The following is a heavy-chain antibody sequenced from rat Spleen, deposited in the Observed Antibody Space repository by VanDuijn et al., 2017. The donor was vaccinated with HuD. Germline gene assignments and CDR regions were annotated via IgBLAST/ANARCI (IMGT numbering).Heavy chain of an antibody. Sequence: EVQLVESGGGLVQPGGSLKLSCAASGFTYSNYVMAWVSQAPTKGLEWVASISPSGGNPYYRDSVKGRFTISRDNAKSTLYLQMDSLRSEDTATYYCVRLYNNHGYWYFDFWGPGTMVTVSS. D-gene: IGHD1-5*01. V-gene: IGHV5-25*01. CDR1: GFTYSNYV. CDR3: VRLYNNHGYWYFDF. CDR2: ISPSGGNP. J-gene: IGHJ1*01.